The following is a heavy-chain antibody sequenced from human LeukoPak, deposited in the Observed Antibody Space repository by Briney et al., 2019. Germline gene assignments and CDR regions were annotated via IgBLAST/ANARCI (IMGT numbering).Heavy chain of an antibody. CDR2: IYYSGST. CDR1: GGSISSYY. Sequence: SETLSLTCTVSGGSISSYYWSWIRQPPGKGLEWIGYIYYSGSTYYNPSLKSRVTISVDTSKNQFSLKLSSVTAADTAVYYCARDARDYYDSSGYAFDIWGQGTMVTVSS. J-gene: IGHJ3*02. D-gene: IGHD3-22*01. V-gene: IGHV4-59*12. CDR3: ARDARDYYDSSGYAFDI.